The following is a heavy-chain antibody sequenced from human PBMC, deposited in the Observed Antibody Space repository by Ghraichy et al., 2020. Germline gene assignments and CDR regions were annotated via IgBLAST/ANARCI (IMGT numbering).Heavy chain of an antibody. CDR3: ASSNTSYYSSGDSKVPWPGASDI. Sequence: SETLSLTCSVSGGSISSSSYYWGWIRQPPGKGLEWIANICYSGRSFYNPSLKSRVTMSVDTSKNQFFLRLNSVTAADTAFYYCASSNTSYYSSGDSKVPWPGASDIWGQGTMVAVSS. J-gene: IGHJ3*02. D-gene: IGHD2-21*01. CDR1: GGSISSSSYY. V-gene: IGHV4-39*01. CDR2: ICYSGRS.